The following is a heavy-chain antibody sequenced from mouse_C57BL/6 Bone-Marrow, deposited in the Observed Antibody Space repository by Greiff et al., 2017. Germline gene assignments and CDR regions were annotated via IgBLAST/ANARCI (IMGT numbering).Heavy chain of an antibody. V-gene: IGHV5-15*01. CDR3: ARHLDDYDEGASYAMDY. CDR2: ISNLAYSI. D-gene: IGHD2-4*01. Sequence: DVKLVESGGGLVQPGGSLKLSCAASGFTFSDYGMAWVRQAPRKGPEWVAFISNLAYSIYYADTVTGRFTISRGKAKNTLYMEMRSLRSEDTAMYYGARHLDDYDEGASYAMDYWGKGTSVTVSS. J-gene: IGHJ4*01. CDR1: GFTFSDYG.